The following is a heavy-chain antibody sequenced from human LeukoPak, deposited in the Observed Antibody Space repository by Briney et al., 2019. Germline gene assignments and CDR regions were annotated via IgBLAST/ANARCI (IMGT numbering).Heavy chain of an antibody. Sequence: GGSLRLSCAASGFTFSRNWMHWVRQAPGKGLVWVSRINSDGSSTSYADSVKGRFTISRDNAKNTLYLQMNSLRAEDTAVYYCTRGDSNGYVYWGQGTLVTVSS. J-gene: IGHJ4*02. D-gene: IGHD5-18*01. CDR1: GFTFSRNW. CDR3: TRGDSNGYVY. V-gene: IGHV3-74*01. CDR2: INSDGSST.